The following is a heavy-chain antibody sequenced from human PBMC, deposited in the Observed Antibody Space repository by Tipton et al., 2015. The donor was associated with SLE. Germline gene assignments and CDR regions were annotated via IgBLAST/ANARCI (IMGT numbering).Heavy chain of an antibody. V-gene: IGHV3-21*04. CDR1: GFIFSTYS. J-gene: IGHJ5*01. CDR2: LNSTTRYI. D-gene: IGHD4-11*01. Sequence: SLRLSCAASGFIFSTYSMVWVRQAPGKGLEWVSSLNSTTRYIFYADSVKGRFTVSKDNARNLLFLQMNGLSAEDTATYFCAKIDSRNYGWFDSWGQGTLVTVSS. CDR3: AKIDSRNYGWFDS.